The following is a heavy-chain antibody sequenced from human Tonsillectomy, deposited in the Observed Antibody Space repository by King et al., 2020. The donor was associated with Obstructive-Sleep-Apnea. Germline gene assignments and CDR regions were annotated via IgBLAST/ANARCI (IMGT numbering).Heavy chain of an antibody. Sequence: VQLVESGGVVVQPGGSLRLSCAASGFTFDDYTMHWVRQAPGKGLEWVSLISWDGGSTYYADSVKGRFTISRDNSKNSLYLQMNSLRTEDTALYYCAKDLRGYASSGYMEFDYWGQGTLVTVSS. CDR1: GFTFDDYT. V-gene: IGHV3-43*01. CDR3: AKDLRGYASSGYMEFDY. CDR2: ISWDGGST. D-gene: IGHD3-22*01. J-gene: IGHJ4*02.